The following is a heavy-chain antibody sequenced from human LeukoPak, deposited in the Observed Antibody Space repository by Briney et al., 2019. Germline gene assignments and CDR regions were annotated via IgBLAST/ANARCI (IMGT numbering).Heavy chain of an antibody. J-gene: IGHJ4*02. V-gene: IGHV1-2*02. Sequence: GASVKVSCKASGYTFTGYHMHWVRQAPGQGLEWMGWINPNSGDTNYAQKFQGRVTMTRDTSISTAYMELSRLRSDDTAVYYCARSLESYGDYEYFDYWGQGTLVTVSS. CDR2: INPNSGDT. D-gene: IGHD4-17*01. CDR3: ARSLESYGDYEYFDY. CDR1: GYTFTGYH.